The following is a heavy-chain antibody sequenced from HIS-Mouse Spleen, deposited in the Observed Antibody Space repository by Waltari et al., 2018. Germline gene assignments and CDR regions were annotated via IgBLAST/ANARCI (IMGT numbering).Heavy chain of an antibody. J-gene: IGHJ4*02. Sequence: QVTLRESGPALVKPTQTLTLTCTFSGFSLSTSGMCVSWIRQPPGKALEWLARIAGDDDKYYSTSLKNRLTISKDTSKNQVVLTMTNMDPVDTATYYCARIAEGYSSGWYAFDYWGQGTLVTVSS. V-gene: IGHV2-70*15. CDR1: GFSLSTSGMC. CDR3: ARIAEGYSSGWYAFDY. CDR2: IAGDDDK. D-gene: IGHD6-19*01.